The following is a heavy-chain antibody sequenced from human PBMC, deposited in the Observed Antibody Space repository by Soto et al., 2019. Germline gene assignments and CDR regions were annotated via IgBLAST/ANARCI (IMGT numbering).Heavy chain of an antibody. CDR2: MSWNRGSI. CDR3: AKDISLGELSAPDH. V-gene: IGHV3-9*01. J-gene: IGHJ4*02. Sequence: GGSLRLSCVASGFTFDDFAMHWVRQAPGKGREWVSGMSWNRGSIVYADSVKGRFTISRDNAKNSLYLQMNSLRPEDTALYYCAKDISLGELSAPDHWGQGTLVTVSS. CDR1: GFTFDDFA. D-gene: IGHD3-16*02.